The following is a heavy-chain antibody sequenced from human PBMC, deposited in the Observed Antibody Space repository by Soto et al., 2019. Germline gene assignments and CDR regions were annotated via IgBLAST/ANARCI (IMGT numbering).Heavy chain of an antibody. Sequence: PSETLSLTCTVSGASMRSSSYYWGGLRHPPGKGLEWIGSIYYSGITYYNPSLKSRVTISVDTSKNQFSLQLSSVTAADTAVYYCASLRVGYWTSTSCPLPNNWFDPWGQGTLVTSPQ. CDR2: IYYSGIT. J-gene: IGHJ5*02. V-gene: IGHV4-39*01. CDR3: ASLRVGYWTSTSCPLPNNWFDP. D-gene: IGHD2-2*03. CDR1: GASMRSSSYY.